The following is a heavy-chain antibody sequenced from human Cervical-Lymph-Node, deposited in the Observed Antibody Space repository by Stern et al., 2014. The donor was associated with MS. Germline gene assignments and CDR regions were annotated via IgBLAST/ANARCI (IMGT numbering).Heavy chain of an antibody. CDR3: ATHRGRVTYYYGMDV. CDR1: GYTLSEIS. J-gene: IGHJ6*02. D-gene: IGHD2-21*02. Sequence: VQLVESGAEVKKPGASVKVYCKVSGYTLSEISMHWVRQAPGKGLEWMGGFDPEHGETSYAQKCQGRVTMAEDRSTDTAYMELSSLRSEDTAVYYCATHRGRVTYYYGMDVWGQGTTVTVSS. V-gene: IGHV1-24*01. CDR2: FDPEHGET.